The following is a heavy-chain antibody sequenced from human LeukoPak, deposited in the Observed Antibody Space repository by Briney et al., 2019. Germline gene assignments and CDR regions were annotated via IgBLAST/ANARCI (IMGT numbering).Heavy chain of an antibody. D-gene: IGHD3-10*01. CDR1: GFTFSSYA. CDR2: ISYDGSNK. J-gene: IGHJ5*02. CDR3: ARGRRFSRTMVRGVIPWFDP. V-gene: IGHV3-30-3*01. Sequence: GRSLRLSCAASGFTFSSYAMHWVRQAPGKGLEWVAVISYDGSNKYYADSVKGRFTISRDNSKNTLYLQMNSLRAEDTAVYYCARGRRFSRTMVRGVIPWFDPWGQGTLVTVSS.